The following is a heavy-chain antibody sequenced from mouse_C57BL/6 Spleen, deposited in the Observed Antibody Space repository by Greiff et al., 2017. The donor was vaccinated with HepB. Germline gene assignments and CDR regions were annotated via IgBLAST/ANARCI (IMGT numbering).Heavy chain of an antibody. D-gene: IGHD3-3*01. CDR2: IYPGDGDT. V-gene: IGHV1-80*01. J-gene: IGHJ1*03. Sequence: VQLVESGAELVKPGASVKISCKASGYAFSSYWMNWVKQRPGKGLEWIGQIYPGDGDTNYNGKFKGKATLTADKSSSTAYMQLSSLTSEDSAVYFCARRGPWYFDVWGTGTTVTVSS. CDR1: GYAFSSYW. CDR3: ARRGPWYFDV.